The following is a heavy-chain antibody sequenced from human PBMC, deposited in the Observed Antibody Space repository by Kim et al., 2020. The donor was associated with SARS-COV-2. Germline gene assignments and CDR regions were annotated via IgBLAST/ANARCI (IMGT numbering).Heavy chain of an antibody. CDR1: GFSFKTFS. V-gene: IGHV3-21*01. D-gene: IGHD2-2*01. Sequence: GGSLRLSCAASGFSFKTFSMNWVRQAPGKGLEWVASIDFRGASIYYADSEKGRFTISRDNAKHLLFLQMSSLRVEDTAIYYCARAGGAIAPAAFHFDSWG. CDR2: IDFRGASI. J-gene: IGHJ4*01. CDR3: ARAGGAIAPAAFHFDS.